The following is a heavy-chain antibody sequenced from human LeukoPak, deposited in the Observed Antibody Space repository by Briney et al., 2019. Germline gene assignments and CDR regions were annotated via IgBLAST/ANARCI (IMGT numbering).Heavy chain of an antibody. CDR1: GFTFRSYW. V-gene: IGHV3-7*01. CDR3: ARDEGTQLWLWFNY. Sequence: PGGSLRLSCAASGFTFRSYWMSWVRQAPGKGLEWVANIKQDGSEKYYVDSVKGRFTISRDNAKNSLYLQMNSLRAEDTAVYYCARDEGTQLWLWFNYWGQGTLVTVSS. CDR2: IKQDGSEK. D-gene: IGHD5-18*01. J-gene: IGHJ4*02.